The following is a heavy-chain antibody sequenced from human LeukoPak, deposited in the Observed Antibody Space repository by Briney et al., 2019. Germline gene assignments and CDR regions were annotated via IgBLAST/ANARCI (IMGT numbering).Heavy chain of an antibody. V-gene: IGHV3-66*01. D-gene: IGHD6-19*01. CDR1: GFTVSSKY. Sequence: PGGSLRLSCAASGFTVSSKYMGWVRQAPGKGLEWVSLIHPGGSIYYADSVKGTFTISRDNSKNTLYLEMNTLRVEDTAVYYCAMYSSAWYAVYWGQGTLVTVSS. CDR2: IHPGGSI. CDR3: AMYSSAWYAVY. J-gene: IGHJ4*02.